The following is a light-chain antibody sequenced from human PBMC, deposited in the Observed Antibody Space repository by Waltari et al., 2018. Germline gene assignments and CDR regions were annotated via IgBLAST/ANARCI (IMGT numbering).Light chain of an antibody. J-gene: IGLJ3*02. CDR2: YDS. V-gene: IGLV3-21*04. CDR3: QVWDDVTDSGV. CDR1: NIGSKS. Sequence: YVLTQPPSVSVDPGKTARLTCGGDNIGSKSVKWYKQKPGQATVLVMFYDSDRPSEIPERFSGSHSGNTATLTISWVEAGDEADYHCQVWDDVTDSGVFGGGTKLTVL.